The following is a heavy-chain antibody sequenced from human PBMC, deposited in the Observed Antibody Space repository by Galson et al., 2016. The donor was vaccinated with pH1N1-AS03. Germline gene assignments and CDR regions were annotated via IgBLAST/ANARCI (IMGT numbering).Heavy chain of an antibody. CDR1: GGSISNSNYY. D-gene: IGHD3-22*01. J-gene: IGHJ2*01. V-gene: IGHV4-39*07. CDR2: IYYSGSA. CDR3: AAPYYDSSDEGVYFDL. Sequence: SETLSLTCTVSGGSISNSNYYWGWIRQPPGKGLEWIGSIYYSGSAYYNPSLKTRVTISVDTSKNHFSLKLNSVTAADTAVYYCAAPYYDSSDEGVYFDLWGRGTLVSVSS.